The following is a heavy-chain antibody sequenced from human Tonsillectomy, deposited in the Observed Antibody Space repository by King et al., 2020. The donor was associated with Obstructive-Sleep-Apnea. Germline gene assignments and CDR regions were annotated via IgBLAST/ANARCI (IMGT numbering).Heavy chain of an antibody. Sequence: VQLVESGGGLVKPGGSLRLSCAASGFTFSNAWMSWVRQAPGKGLEWVGRIKSKTDGGTTDYAAPVKGRFTISRDDSKTTLYLPMNSLKTEDTAVYYCTTDGYSSYYFDYWGQGTLVTVSS. CDR2: IKSKTDGGTT. J-gene: IGHJ4*02. CDR1: GFTFSNAW. CDR3: TTDGYSSYYFDY. D-gene: IGHD3-22*01. V-gene: IGHV3-15*01.